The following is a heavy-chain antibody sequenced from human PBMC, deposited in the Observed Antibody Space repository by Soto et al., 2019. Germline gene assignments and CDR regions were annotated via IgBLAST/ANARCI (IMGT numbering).Heavy chain of an antibody. Sequence: GGSLRLSCAASGFTFSDYYMSWIRQAPGKGLEWVSYISSSCSTIYYADSVKGRFTISRDNAKNSLYLQMNSLRAEDTAVYYCARDRLTKLGYCSGGSCYSGAFDIWGQGTMVTVSS. V-gene: IGHV3-11*01. CDR1: GFTFSDYY. J-gene: IGHJ3*02. D-gene: IGHD2-15*01. CDR2: ISSSCSTI. CDR3: ARDRLTKLGYCSGGSCYSGAFDI.